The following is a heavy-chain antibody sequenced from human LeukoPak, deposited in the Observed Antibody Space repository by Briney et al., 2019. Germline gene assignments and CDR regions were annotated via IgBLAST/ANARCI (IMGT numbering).Heavy chain of an antibody. J-gene: IGHJ4*02. V-gene: IGHV3-11*01. Sequence: PGGSLRLSCAASGFTFSDYYMSWIRQAPGKGLEWVSYISSSGSTIYYTDSVKGRFTISRDNSKNTLYLQMNSLRAEDTAVYYCARGTTVWYFDYWGQGTLVTVSS. D-gene: IGHD4-11*01. CDR3: ARGTTVWYFDY. CDR1: GFTFSDYY. CDR2: ISSSGSTI.